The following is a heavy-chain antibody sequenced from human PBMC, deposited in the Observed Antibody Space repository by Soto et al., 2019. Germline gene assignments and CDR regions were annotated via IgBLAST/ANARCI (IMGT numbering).Heavy chain of an antibody. CDR3: ARDGGMHYYYGMDV. V-gene: IGHV3-21*01. D-gene: IGHD2-8*01. CDR1: GFTFSSYS. CDR2: ISSSSSYI. J-gene: IGHJ6*02. Sequence: PGGSLGLSCAASGFTFSSYSMNWVRQATGKGLEWVSSISSSSSYIYYADSVKGRFTISRDNAKNSLYLQMNSLRAEDTAVYYCARDGGMHYYYGMDVWGQGTTVTVSS.